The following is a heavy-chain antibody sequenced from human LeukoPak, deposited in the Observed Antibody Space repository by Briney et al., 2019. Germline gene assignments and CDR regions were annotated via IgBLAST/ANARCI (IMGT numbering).Heavy chain of an antibody. CDR2: IIPIFGTA. CDR3: ARDHGYSYGTDPTGYYYMDV. Sequence: ASVKVSRKASGGTFSSYAISWVRQAPGQGLEWIGGIIPIFGTANYAQKFQGRVTITADESTSTAYMELSSLRSEDTAVYYCARDHGYSYGTDPTGYYYMDVWGKGTTVTVSS. J-gene: IGHJ6*03. D-gene: IGHD5-18*01. CDR1: GGTFSSYA. V-gene: IGHV1-69*13.